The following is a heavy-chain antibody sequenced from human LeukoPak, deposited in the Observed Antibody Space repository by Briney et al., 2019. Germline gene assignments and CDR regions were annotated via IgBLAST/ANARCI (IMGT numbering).Heavy chain of an antibody. CDR3: ARTREKWQVLDY. Sequence: GGSLRLSCAASGPSFGSYGMHWVRQAPGKGLEWVAVISHEGSYQNHADSVKGRFTISRDNSKNMVYLQMNSLRVEDTAIYYCARTREKWQVLDYWGQGTPVTVSS. CDR2: ISHEGSYQ. D-gene: IGHD6-19*01. CDR1: GPSFGSYG. V-gene: IGHV3-30*03. J-gene: IGHJ4*02.